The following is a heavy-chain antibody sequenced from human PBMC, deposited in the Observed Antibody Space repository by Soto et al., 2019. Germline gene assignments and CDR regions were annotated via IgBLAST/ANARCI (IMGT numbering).Heavy chain of an antibody. CDR1: GGSISSYY. V-gene: IGHV4-59*01. D-gene: IGHD3-3*01. CDR2: IYYSGST. CDR3: ARREYDFWSGYSAYYFDY. Sequence: SETLSLTCTVSGGSISSYYWSWIRQPPGKGLEWIGYIYYSGSTNYNPSLKSRVTISVDTSKNQFSLKLSSVTAADTAVYYCARREYDFWSGYSAYYFDYWGQGTLVTVS. J-gene: IGHJ4*02.